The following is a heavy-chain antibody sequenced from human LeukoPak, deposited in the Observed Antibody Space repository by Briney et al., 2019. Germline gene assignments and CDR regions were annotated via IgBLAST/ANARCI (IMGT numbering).Heavy chain of an antibody. CDR1: GGSISSYY. J-gene: IGHJ3*02. V-gene: IGHV4-59*01. D-gene: IGHD3-10*01. CDR2: IYYSGST. CDR3: ARAASGVRASDI. Sequence: SETLSLTCTVSGGSISSYYWSWIRQPPGKGLEWIGYIYYSGSTNYNPSLKSRVTISVDTSKNQFSLKLSSVTAADTAVYYCARAASGVRASDIWGQGTMVTVSS.